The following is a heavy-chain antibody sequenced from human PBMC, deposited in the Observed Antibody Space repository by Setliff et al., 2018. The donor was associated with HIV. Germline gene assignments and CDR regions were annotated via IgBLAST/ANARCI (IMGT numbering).Heavy chain of an antibody. V-gene: IGHV4-39*07. CDR3: VRPSFGIGGGSMFDS. Sequence: SETLSLTCTVSGVSTSSTSYYWGWIRQPPGKGLEWIGEINHSGSTNYNPSLKSRVTISVDTSKNQFSLKLSSVTAADTAVYYCVRPSFGIGGGSMFDSWGQGTLVTVSS. J-gene: IGHJ4*02. CDR1: GVSTSSTSYY. CDR2: INHSGST. D-gene: IGHD3-3*01.